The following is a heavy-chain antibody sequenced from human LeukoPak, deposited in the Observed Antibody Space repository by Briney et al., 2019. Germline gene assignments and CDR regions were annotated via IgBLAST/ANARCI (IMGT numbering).Heavy chain of an antibody. CDR1: GFTFDDHA. V-gene: IGHV3-9*01. CDR3: AKEIAVAGLGY. Sequence: GGSLRLSCAASGFTFDDHAMHWVRQAPGKGLEWVSGISWNSGSIGYADSVKGRFTISRDNAKNSLYLRMNSLRAEDTALYYCAKEIAVAGLGYWGQGTLVTVSS. J-gene: IGHJ4*02. CDR2: ISWNSGSI. D-gene: IGHD6-19*01.